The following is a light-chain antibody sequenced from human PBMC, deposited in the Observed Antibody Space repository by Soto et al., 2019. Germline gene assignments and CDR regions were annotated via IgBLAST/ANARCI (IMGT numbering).Light chain of an antibody. CDR3: QQYNSYWT. Sequence: DIQMTPSTSTLSASVGDRVTITCRASQSISSWLAWYQQKPGKAPKLLIYDASSLESGVPSRFSGSGSGTEFTLTISSLQPDDFATYYCQQYNSYWTFGQGTKVDIK. CDR2: DAS. J-gene: IGKJ1*01. V-gene: IGKV1-5*01. CDR1: QSISSW.